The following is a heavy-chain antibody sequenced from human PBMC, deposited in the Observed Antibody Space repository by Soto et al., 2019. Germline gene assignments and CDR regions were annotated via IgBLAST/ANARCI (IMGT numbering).Heavy chain of an antibody. V-gene: IGHV4-4*02. Sequence: QVQLQESGPGLVKPSGTLSLTCAVSGGSISSSNWWSWVRQPPGKGLEWIGEIYHSGSTNYNPSPKSRGTIAVDKSKNQCPLKLSSVPAAETAVSYCASVIAVAGAGWSDPWGKGTLVTVSS. CDR3: ASVIAVAGAGWSDP. J-gene: IGHJ5*02. CDR1: GGSISSSNW. CDR2: IYHSGST. D-gene: IGHD6-19*01.